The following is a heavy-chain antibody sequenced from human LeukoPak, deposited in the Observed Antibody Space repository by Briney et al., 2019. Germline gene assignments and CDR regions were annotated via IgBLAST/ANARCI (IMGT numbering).Heavy chain of an antibody. CDR3: ARDDPGIGIDY. CDR1: GFTFSTYW. J-gene: IGHJ4*02. D-gene: IGHD2-15*01. Sequence: QTGGSLRLSCAASGFTFSTYWMHWVRQVPGKELVWVSHINSDGSSPSYADSVKGRFTISRDNAKNTLYLQMNSLRAEDTAVYYCARDDPGIGIDYWGQGTLVTVSS. V-gene: IGHV3-74*01. CDR2: INSDGSSP.